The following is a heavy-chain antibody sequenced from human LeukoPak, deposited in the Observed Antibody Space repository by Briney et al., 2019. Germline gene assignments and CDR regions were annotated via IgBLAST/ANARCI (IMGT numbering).Heavy chain of an antibody. V-gene: IGHV1-24*01. J-gene: IGHJ6*02. Sequence: GASVKVSCKVSGYTLTELSMHWVRQAPGKGLEWMGGFDPEDGETIYAQKFQGRVTMTEDTSTDTAYMELGSLRSEDTAVYYCATDKGYSYGYYYYGMDVWGQGTTVTVSS. CDR1: GYTLTELS. D-gene: IGHD5-18*01. CDR3: ATDKGYSYGYYYYGMDV. CDR2: FDPEDGET.